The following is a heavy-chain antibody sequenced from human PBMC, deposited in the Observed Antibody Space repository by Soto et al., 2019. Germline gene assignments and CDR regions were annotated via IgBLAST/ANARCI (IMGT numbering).Heavy chain of an antibody. CDR1: GFTFSSYS. D-gene: IGHD3-3*01. V-gene: IGHV3-48*01. Sequence: GGSLRLSCAASGFTFSSYSVNWVRQAPGKGLEWVSYISSTSDIYYVDSVKGRFTISRDNAKNSLYLQMNNLRAEDTAVYYCARDSAWSFDYWGQGTLVTVSS. J-gene: IGHJ4*02. CDR3: ARDSAWSFDY. CDR2: ISSTSDI.